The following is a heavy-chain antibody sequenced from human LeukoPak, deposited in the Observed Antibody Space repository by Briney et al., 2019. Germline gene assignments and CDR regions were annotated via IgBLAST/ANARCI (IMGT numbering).Heavy chain of an antibody. CDR2: ISSNGGST. CDR3: ARVTTYCGGDCYYYYGMDV. CDR1: GFTFSSYA. V-gene: IGHV3-64*01. J-gene: IGHJ6*02. D-gene: IGHD2-21*02. Sequence: GGSLRLSCAASGFTFSSYAIHWIRQAPGKGLEYVSAISSNGGSTYYANSVKGRFTISRDNSKNTLYLQMGSLRAEDMAVYYCARVTTYCGGDCYYYYGMDVWGQGTTVTVSS.